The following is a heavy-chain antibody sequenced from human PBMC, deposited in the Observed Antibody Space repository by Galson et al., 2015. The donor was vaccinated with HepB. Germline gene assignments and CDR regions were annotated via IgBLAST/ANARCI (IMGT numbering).Heavy chain of an antibody. V-gene: IGHV3-33*01. CDR3: ARGDGYSSSWYPDAFEI. CDR1: GFTFSSYG. J-gene: IGHJ3*02. CDR2: IWYDGSNK. D-gene: IGHD6-13*01. Sequence: SLRLSCAASGFTFSSYGMHWVRQAPGKGLEWVAVIWYDGSNKYYADSVKGRFTISRDNSKNTLYLQMNSLRAEDTAVYYCARGDGYSSSWYPDAFEIWGQGTMVTVSS.